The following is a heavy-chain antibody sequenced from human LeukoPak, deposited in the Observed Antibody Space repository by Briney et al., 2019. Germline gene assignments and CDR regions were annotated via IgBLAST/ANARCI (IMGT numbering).Heavy chain of an antibody. J-gene: IGHJ4*02. CDR3: AAEGYQLLKRRDY. CDR2: ISSSSSYI. V-gene: IGHV3-21*01. CDR1: GFTFSSYS. D-gene: IGHD2-2*01. Sequence: GGSLRLSCAASGFTFSSYSMNWVRQAPGKGLEWVSSISSSSSYIYYADSVKGRFTISRDNAKNSLYLQMNSLRAEDTAVYYCAAEGYQLLKRRDYRGQGTLVTVSS.